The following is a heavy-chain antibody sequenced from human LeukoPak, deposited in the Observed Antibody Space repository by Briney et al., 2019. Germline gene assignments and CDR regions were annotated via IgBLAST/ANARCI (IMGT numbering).Heavy chain of an antibody. CDR3: AKDYDSSPDAFDI. CDR2: ISWNSGSI. V-gene: IGHV3-9*01. D-gene: IGHD3-22*01. Sequence: PGGSLRLSCAASGFTFDDYAMHWVRQAPGKGLEWVSGISWNSGSIGYADSVKGRFTISRDNAKNSLYRQMNSLRAEDTALYHCAKDYDSSPDAFDIWGQGTMVTVSS. CDR1: GFTFDDYA. J-gene: IGHJ3*02.